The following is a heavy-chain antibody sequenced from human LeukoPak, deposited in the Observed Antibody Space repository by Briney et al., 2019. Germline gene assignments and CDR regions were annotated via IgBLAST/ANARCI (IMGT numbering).Heavy chain of an antibody. J-gene: IGHJ2*01. CDR1: GGSISSYY. D-gene: IGHD4-17*01. CDR3: ARQGDSADGDSSYWYFDL. V-gene: IGHV4-59*08. CDR2: IYYSGST. Sequence: SSETLSLTCTVSGGSISSYYWSWIRQPPGKGLEWIGYIYYSGSTNYNPSLKSRVTISVDTSKNQFSLKLSSVTAADTAVYYCARQGDSADGDSSYWYFDLWGRGTLVTVSS.